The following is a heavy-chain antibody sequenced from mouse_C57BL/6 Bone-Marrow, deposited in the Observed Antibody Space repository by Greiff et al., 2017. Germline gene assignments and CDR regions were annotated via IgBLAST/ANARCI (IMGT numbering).Heavy chain of an antibody. J-gene: IGHJ3*01. V-gene: IGHV1-82*01. CDR1: GYAFSSSW. Sequence: QVQLQQSGPELVKPGASVKISCKASGYAFSSSWMNWVKQRPGKGLEWIGRIYPGDGDTNYNGKLKGTATLTADKSSSTAYMQLSSLTSEDSAIYFCARASYYSKAWFAYWGQGTLVTVSA. D-gene: IGHD2-5*01. CDR3: ARASYYSKAWFAY. CDR2: IYPGDGDT.